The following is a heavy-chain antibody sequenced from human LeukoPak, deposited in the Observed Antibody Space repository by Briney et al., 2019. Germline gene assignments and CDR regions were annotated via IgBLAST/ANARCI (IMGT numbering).Heavy chain of an antibody. CDR1: GYSFTNYW. V-gene: IGHV5-51*01. D-gene: IGHD6-19*01. CDR2: IYPGDSDT. Sequence: GESLKISCKGSGYSFTNYWIGWVRQMPGKGLEWMGSIYPGDSDTRYSPSFQGQVTISADKSITTAYLQWSSLKASDTAMYYCARQVSSRSGWYHTHWGQGTLVTVSS. CDR3: ARQVSSRSGWYHTH. J-gene: IGHJ4*02.